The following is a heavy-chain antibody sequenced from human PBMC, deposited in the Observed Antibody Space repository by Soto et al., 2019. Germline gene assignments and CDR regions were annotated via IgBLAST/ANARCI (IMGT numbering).Heavy chain of an antibody. Sequence: QLQLQESGPGLVKPSETLSLTCTVSGGSISSSSYYWGWIRQPPGKGLEWIGSIYYSGSTYYNPSLKSRVTISVDTSKNQFSLKLSSVTAADTAVYYCARPSMTTVTNSLDASYYYGMDVWGQGTTVTVSS. CDR3: ARPSMTTVTNSLDASYYYGMDV. J-gene: IGHJ6*02. V-gene: IGHV4-39*01. CDR2: IYYSGST. D-gene: IGHD4-4*01. CDR1: GGSISSSSYY.